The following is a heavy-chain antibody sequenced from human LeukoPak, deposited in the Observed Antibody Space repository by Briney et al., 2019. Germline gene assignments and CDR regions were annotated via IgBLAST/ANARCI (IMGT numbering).Heavy chain of an antibody. Sequence: PGGSLRLSCAASGFTFSNYAMSWVRQAPGKGLEWVSAITGSDGNTYYADPVKGRFTISRDNSKNTPYLQMNSLRAEDTAVYYCAQWGDFDVLTGYYVPDFWGQGTLVTVSS. J-gene: IGHJ4*02. CDR2: ITGSDGNT. CDR1: GFTFSNYA. V-gene: IGHV3-23*01. CDR3: AQWGDFDVLTGYYVPDF. D-gene: IGHD3-9*01.